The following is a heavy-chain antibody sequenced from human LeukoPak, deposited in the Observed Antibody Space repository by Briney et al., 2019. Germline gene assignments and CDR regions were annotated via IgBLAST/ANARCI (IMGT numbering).Heavy chain of an antibody. CDR3: AKDGVSSGDFDY. CDR2: ISYDGSNK. J-gene: IGHJ4*02. D-gene: IGHD3-22*01. CDR1: GFTFSSYW. Sequence: GGSLRLSCAASGFTFSSYWMTWARQAPGKGLEWVAVISYDGSNKYYADSVKGRFTISRDNSKNTLYLQMNSLRAEDTAVYYCAKDGVSSGDFDYCGQGTLVTVSS. V-gene: IGHV3-30*18.